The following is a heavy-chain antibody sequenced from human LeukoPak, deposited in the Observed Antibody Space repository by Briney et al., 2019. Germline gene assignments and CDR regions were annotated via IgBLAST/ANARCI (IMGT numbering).Heavy chain of an antibody. CDR3: TRDPDCSSTSCHGYFDY. CDR2: IRSQAYGGTT. D-gene: IGHD2-2*01. Sequence: PGRSLRLSCTASGFTFGDDSMSWVRQAPGKELEWEGFIRSQAYGGTTEYAVPVKGRFTISRDDSKSIAYLQMNSLKTEDTAVYYRTRDPDCSSTSCHGYFDYWGQGTLVTVSS. J-gene: IGHJ4*02. CDR1: GFTFGDDS. V-gene: IGHV3-49*04.